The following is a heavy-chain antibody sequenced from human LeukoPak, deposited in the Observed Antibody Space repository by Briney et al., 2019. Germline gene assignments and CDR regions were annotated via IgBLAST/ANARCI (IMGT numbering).Heavy chain of an antibody. Sequence: ASVKVSCKASGYTFTSYDINWVRQATGQGLEWMGWMNPNSGNTGYAQKFQGRVTMTRNTSISTAYMELSSLRSEDTAVYYCARRPAFGRRSRGEWLGELLANDAFDIWGKGKMVTVSS. CDR2: MNPNSGNT. V-gene: IGHV1-8*01. J-gene: IGHJ3*02. D-gene: IGHD3-10*01. CDR1: GYTFTSYD. CDR3: ARRPAFGRRSRGEWLGELLANDAFDI.